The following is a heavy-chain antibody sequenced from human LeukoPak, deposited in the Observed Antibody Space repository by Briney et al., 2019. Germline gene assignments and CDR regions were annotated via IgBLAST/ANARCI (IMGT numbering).Heavy chain of an antibody. CDR3: AAEGDFYAFDI. CDR1: GYTFTSYD. Sequence: ASVKVSCKASGYTFTSYDINWVRQAPGQGLEWMGWMNPNSGNTGYAQKFQGRVTMTRNTTISTAYMELSSLRSEDTAVYYCAAEGDFYAFDIWGQGTMVTVSS. CDR2: MNPNSGNT. V-gene: IGHV1-8*01. J-gene: IGHJ3*02.